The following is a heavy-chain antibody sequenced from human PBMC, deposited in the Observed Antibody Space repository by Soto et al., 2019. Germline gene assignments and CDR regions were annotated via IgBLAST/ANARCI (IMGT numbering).Heavy chain of an antibody. V-gene: IGHV3-30*18. J-gene: IGHJ4*02. CDR3: AKGEIAVAGRGGYYFDY. Sequence: QVQLVESGGGVVQPGRSLRLSCAASGFTFSSYGMHWVRQAPGKGLEWVAVISYDGSNKYYADSVKGRFTISRDNSKKTLYLQMNSLRGEDTAVYYCAKGEIAVAGRGGYYFDYWGQGTLVTVSS. CDR1: GFTFSSYG. CDR2: ISYDGSNK. D-gene: IGHD6-19*01.